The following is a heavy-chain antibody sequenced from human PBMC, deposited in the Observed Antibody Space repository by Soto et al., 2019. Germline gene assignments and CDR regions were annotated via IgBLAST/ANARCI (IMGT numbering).Heavy chain of an antibody. D-gene: IGHD6-13*01. Sequence: QVQLVQSGAEVKKPGASVKVSCKASGYTFTSYGISWVRQAPGQGLEWMGWISAYNGNTNYAQKLQGRATMTTDTSTSTAYTELRSLSSDDAAVYYCARDQSGSWVYYYGMGVWGQGTTVTVSS. CDR2: ISAYNGNT. V-gene: IGHV1-18*01. J-gene: IGHJ6*02. CDR3: ARDQSGSWVYYYGMGV. CDR1: GYTFTSYG.